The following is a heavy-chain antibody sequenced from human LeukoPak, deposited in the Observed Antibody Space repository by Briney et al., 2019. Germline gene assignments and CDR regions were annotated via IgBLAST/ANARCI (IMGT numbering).Heavy chain of an antibody. J-gene: IGHJ4*02. D-gene: IGHD4-17*01. CDR3: ARGGRSTVTFFGY. Sequence: GGSLRLSCAASGFTFNNYAMHWVRQAPGKGLEYVSAISSNGSSTYYANSVKGRFTISRDNSKNTLYLQMGSPRAEDMAVYYCARGGRSTVTFFGYWGQGTLVTVSS. V-gene: IGHV3-64*01. CDR2: ISSNGSST. CDR1: GFTFNNYA.